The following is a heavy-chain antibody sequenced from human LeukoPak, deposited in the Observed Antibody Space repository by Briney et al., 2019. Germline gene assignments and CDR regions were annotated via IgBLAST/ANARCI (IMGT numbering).Heavy chain of an antibody. V-gene: IGHV1-69*01. D-gene: IGHD2-15*01. CDR3: ASRASLDIVVVVAGAHNDAFDI. CDR1: GGTFSSYA. CDR2: IIPIFGTA. J-gene: IGHJ3*02. Sequence: SVKVSCKASGGTFSSYAISWVRQAPGQGLEWMGGIIPIFGTANYAQKFQGRVTITADESTSTAYMELGSLRSEDTAVYYCASRASLDIVVVVAGAHNDAFDIWGQGTMVTVSS.